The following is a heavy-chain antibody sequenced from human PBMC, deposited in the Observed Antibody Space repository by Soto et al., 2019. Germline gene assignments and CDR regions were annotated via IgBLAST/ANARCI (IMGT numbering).Heavy chain of an antibody. D-gene: IGHD3-10*01. J-gene: IGHJ4*02. CDR2: IYYSGST. CDR1: GGSISSGGYY. V-gene: IGHV4-31*03. Sequence: PSETLSLTCTVSGGSISSGGYYWSWIRQHPGKGLEWIGYIYYSGSTYYNPSLKSRVTISVDTSKNQFSLKLSSVTAADTAVYYCARARSGSKNVLLWFGVDFWGQGTLVTVSS. CDR3: ARARSGSKNVLLWFGVDF.